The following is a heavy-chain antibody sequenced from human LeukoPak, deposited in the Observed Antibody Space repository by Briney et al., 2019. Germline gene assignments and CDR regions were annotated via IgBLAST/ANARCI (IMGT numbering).Heavy chain of an antibody. CDR3: ARDRNYYDSSGYPFDP. D-gene: IGHD3-22*01. Sequence: GASVKVSCKASGYTFTDYYMHWVRQAPGQGLEWMGWINPKSGGTNYAQNFQGRVTMTRDTAITTLYMELSRLRYDDTAVYYCARDRNYYDSSGYPFDPWGQGTLVTVSS. J-gene: IGHJ5*02. CDR1: GYTFTDYY. CDR2: INPKSGGT. V-gene: IGHV1-2*02.